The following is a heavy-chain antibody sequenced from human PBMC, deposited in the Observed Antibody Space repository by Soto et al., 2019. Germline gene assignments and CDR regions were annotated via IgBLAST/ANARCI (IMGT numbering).Heavy chain of an antibody. CDR1: GFTFSSYA. V-gene: IGHV3-23*01. J-gene: IGHJ4*02. D-gene: IGHD3-3*01. Sequence: PGGSLRLSCAASGFTFSSYAMSWVRQAPGKGLEWVSAISGSGGSTYYADSVKGRFTISRDNSKNTLYLQMNSLRAEDTAVYYCAKDHYDFWSGYYRSFDYWGQGTLVTVSS. CDR2: ISGSGGST. CDR3: AKDHYDFWSGYYRSFDY.